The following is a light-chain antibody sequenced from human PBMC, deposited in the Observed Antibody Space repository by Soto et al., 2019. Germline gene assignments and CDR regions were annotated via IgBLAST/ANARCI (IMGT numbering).Light chain of an antibody. J-gene: IGKJ1*01. Sequence: EIVLTQSPGTLSLSPGERATLSCRASQSISSSNLAWYQQKPGKAPRLLLYGASNRAAGIPDRFSGSGSGTDFTLTISRMEPEAFVVYYCQQYGRSPDWDRWTFGQGTKVEVK. CDR1: QSISSSN. CDR3: QQYGRSPDWDRWT. V-gene: IGKV3-20*01. CDR2: GAS.